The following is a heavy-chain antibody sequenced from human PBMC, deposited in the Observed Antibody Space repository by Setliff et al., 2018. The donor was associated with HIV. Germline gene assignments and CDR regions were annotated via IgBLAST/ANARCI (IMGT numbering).Heavy chain of an antibody. CDR1: GYTLTELS. Sequence: ASVKVSCKASGYTLTELSMHWVRQAPGKGLEWMGSFDHEDGETIYAQKFQGRLTMTEDTSTDTAYMELSSLRSDDTSVYYCATHNPLISVTLVTRGVFDIWGQGTMVPSPQ. CDR2: FDHEDGET. CDR3: ATHNPLISVTLVTRGVFDI. D-gene: IGHD2-8*02. J-gene: IGHJ3*02. V-gene: IGHV1-24*01.